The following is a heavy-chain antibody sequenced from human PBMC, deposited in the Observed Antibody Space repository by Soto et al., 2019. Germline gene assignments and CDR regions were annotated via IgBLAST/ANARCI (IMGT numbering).Heavy chain of an antibody. CDR1: GYTFTSYD. Sequence: ASVKVSCKASGYTFTSYDINWVRQATGQGLEWMGWMNPNSGNTGYAQKFQGRVTMTRNTSISTAYMELSSLRSEDTAVYYCARAARVGYYDFRSGHRKYNWFDPWG. D-gene: IGHD3-3*01. CDR2: MNPNSGNT. V-gene: IGHV1-8*01. CDR3: ARAARVGYYDFRSGHRKYNWFDP. J-gene: IGHJ5*02.